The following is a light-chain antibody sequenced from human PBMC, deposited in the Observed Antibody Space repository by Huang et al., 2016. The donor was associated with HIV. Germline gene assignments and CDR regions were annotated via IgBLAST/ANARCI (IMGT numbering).Light chain of an antibody. CDR2: GAS. CDR1: QTITSSY. CDR3: QQYGESSPVT. J-gene: IGKJ4*01. Sequence: EIVLTQSPGTLSLSPGERATLSSRASQTITSSYLAWYQMTPGQAPRLLIYGASSRATGIPDRFSGSGSGTDFTLTITRVEPEDFAVYYCQQYGESSPVTFGGGTKVEIK. V-gene: IGKV3-20*01.